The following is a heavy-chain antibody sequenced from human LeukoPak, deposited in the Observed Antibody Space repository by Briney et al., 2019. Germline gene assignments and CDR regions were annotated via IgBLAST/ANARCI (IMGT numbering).Heavy chain of an antibody. J-gene: IGHJ5*02. CDR3: ARGRPYCSSTSCYGVSGNWFDP. CDR1: GYTFTGYY. D-gene: IGHD2-2*01. V-gene: IGHV1-46*01. CDR2: INPSGGST. Sequence: ASVKVSCKASGYTFTGYYMHWVRQAPGQGLEWMGIINPSGGSTSYAQKFQGRVTMTRDTSTSTVYMELSSLRSEDTAVYYCARGRPYCSSTSCYGVSGNWFDPWGQGTLVTVSS.